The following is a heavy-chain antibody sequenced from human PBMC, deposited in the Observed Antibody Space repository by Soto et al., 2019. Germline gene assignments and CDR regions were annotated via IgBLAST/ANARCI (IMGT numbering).Heavy chain of an antibody. CDR1: GFTVSTNY. CDR3: ARDRGTMTRGTIIAYYFDY. V-gene: IGHV3-53*01. Sequence: GGSLRLSCAVSGFTVSTNYMIWVRQAPGKGLEWVSIIYSGGSTYYADSVKGRFTISRDDSRNTVHLQMSSLRVEDTAVYYCARDRGTMTRGTIIAYYFDYWGQGTLVTVSS. CDR2: IYSGGST. J-gene: IGHJ4*02. D-gene: IGHD3-10*01.